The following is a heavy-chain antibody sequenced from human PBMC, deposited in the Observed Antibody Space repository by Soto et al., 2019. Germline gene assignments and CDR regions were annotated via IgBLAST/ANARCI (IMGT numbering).Heavy chain of an antibody. V-gene: IGHV3-74*01. D-gene: IGHD2-21*01. CDR1: GFTLSNHL. CDR3: VRGTRDWIGMAY. CDR2: IHGGGSGS. J-gene: IGHJ4*02. Sequence: EVQLVESGGDLVQPGGSLRLSCAASGFTLSNHLMHWVRQAPGKGLVWVSSIHGGGSGSSYADSGTGRFTSTSDNAENTLHLQMNGLRGADSAIYYCVRGTRDWIGMAYWGRGTLVTVAS.